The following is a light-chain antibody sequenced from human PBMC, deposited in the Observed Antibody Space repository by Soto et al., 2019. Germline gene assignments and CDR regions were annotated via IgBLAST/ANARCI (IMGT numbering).Light chain of an antibody. CDR3: QHYNSYSEA. CDR2: DAS. V-gene: IGKV1-5*01. CDR1: QSVSGW. J-gene: IGKJ1*01. Sequence: DIQMTQSPSTLFASVGDTVTITFRASQSVSGWLAWYQQKPGEAPKLMSYDASALPRGVPSRFRGSGSGTKFTLTIASLQPDDFETYYCQHYNSYSEAFGQGTKVDIK.